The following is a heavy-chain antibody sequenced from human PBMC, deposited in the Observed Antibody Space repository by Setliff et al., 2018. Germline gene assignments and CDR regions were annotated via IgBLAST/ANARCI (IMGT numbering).Heavy chain of an antibody. J-gene: IGHJ6*02. CDR2: ISRGGNTI. Sequence: PGGSLRLSCAASGFTFSDYYMTWIRQAPGKGLEWVSYISRGGNTIYYADSVKGRFTISRDNAKNSLYLQMNSLRAEDTAVYYCARDHVYGSQYYYYYYGMDVWGQGTTVTVSS. D-gene: IGHD3-10*01. CDR1: GFTFSDYY. V-gene: IGHV3-11*04. CDR3: ARDHVYGSQYYYYYYGMDV.